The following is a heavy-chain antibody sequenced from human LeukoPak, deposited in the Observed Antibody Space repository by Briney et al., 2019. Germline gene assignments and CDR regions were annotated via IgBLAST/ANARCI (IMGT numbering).Heavy chain of an antibody. Sequence: GGSLRLSCAASGFTFDEYVMRWVRHSPGKGLEWLSSINWNGDATQYTDSVAGRFTISRDNAKNSLYLQMNSLRAEDTAFYFCARAYCSSASCYLDNFYYYMDVWGKGTTVIVSS. V-gene: IGHV3-20*04. D-gene: IGHD2-2*01. CDR2: INWNGDAT. CDR1: GFTFDEYV. J-gene: IGHJ6*03. CDR3: ARAYCSSASCYLDNFYYYMDV.